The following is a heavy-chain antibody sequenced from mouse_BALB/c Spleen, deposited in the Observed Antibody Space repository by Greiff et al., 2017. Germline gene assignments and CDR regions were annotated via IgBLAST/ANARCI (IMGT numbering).Heavy chain of an antibody. V-gene: IGHV1-87*01. J-gene: IGHJ4*01. CDR1: GYTFTSYW. D-gene: IGHD2-2*01. CDR3: ARGGYYHAMDY. CDR2: IYPGDGDT. Sequence: QVQLQQSGAELARPGASVKLSCKASGYTFTSYWMQWVKQRPGQGLEWIGAIYPGDGDTRYTQKFKGKATLTADKSSSTAYMQLSSLASEDSAVYYCARGGYYHAMDYWGQGTSVTVSS.